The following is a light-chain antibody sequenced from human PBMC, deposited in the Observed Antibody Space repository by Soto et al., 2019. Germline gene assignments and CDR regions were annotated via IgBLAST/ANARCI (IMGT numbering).Light chain of an antibody. CDR3: QQSYSTPTIT. Sequence: DIQMTQSPSSLSSSVGDRVTITCRASQIIRNFLNWYQYKPGTAPKLLIHATSKLQSGGPSRFSGNGSGTDFTLTISSLQPEDFATYYCQQSYSTPTITFGQGTRL. V-gene: IGKV1-39*01. J-gene: IGKJ5*01. CDR1: QIIRNF. CDR2: ATS.